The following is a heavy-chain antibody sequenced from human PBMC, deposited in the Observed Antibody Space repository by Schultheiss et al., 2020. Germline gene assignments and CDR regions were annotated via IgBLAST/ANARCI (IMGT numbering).Heavy chain of an antibody. J-gene: IGHJ4*02. CDR3: ARVRDSGYDYRGNLDV. V-gene: IGHV3-11*05. D-gene: IGHD3-22*01. CDR1: GFTFDDYG. Sequence: GGSLRLSCAASGFTFDDYGMTWVRQVPGKGLEWLSYISTTSSFTNYAESVEGRFTISRDNSENTVHLEMRNLRADDTAVYYCARVRDSGYDYRGNLDVWGQGTLVSVSS. CDR2: ISTTSSFT.